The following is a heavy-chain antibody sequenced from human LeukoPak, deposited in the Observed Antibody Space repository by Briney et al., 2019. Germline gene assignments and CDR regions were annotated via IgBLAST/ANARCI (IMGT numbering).Heavy chain of an antibody. CDR3: ARHGQERAVVTPLYYFDY. V-gene: IGHV4-59*08. J-gene: IGHJ4*02. CDR2: IYYSGST. D-gene: IGHD5-18*01. Sequence: SETLSLTCTVSGGSIRSYHWSWIRQPPGKGLEWIGYIYYSGSTNYNPSLKSRVTISVDTSKTQFSLKLSSVTAADTAVYYCARHGQERAVVTPLYYFDYWGQGTLVTVSS. CDR1: GGSIRSYH.